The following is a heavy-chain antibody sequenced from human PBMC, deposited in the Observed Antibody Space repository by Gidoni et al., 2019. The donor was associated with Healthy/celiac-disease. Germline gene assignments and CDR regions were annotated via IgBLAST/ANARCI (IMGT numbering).Heavy chain of an antibody. CDR1: GFTFSSYA. CDR2: ISGSGGST. J-gene: IGHJ4*02. CDR3: AKDLRYGSGSYFDDY. V-gene: IGHV3-23*01. Sequence: EVQLLESGGGLVQPGGSLRLSCAASGFTFSSYAMSWVRQAPGKGREWFSVISGSGGSTYYADSVKGRFTISRDNSKNTLYLQMNSLRAEDTAVYYCAKDLRYGSGSYFDDYWGQGTLVTVSS. D-gene: IGHD3-10*01.